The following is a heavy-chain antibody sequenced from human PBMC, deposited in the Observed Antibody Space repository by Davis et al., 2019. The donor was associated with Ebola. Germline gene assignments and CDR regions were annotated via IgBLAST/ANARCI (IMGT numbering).Heavy chain of an antibody. V-gene: IGHV4-34*01. CDR1: GGSFSGYY. J-gene: IGHJ4*02. D-gene: IGHD1/OR15-1a*01. CDR3: ARVRTGPDGYLDY. CDR2: INHSGST. Sequence: MPSDTLSLTFAVYGGSFSGYYWSWIRQPPGKGLEWIGEINHSGSTNYNPSFKSRVIVSEDASKNQFSLKLTSLTAADTAVYYCARVRTGPDGYLDYWGQGILVTVSS.